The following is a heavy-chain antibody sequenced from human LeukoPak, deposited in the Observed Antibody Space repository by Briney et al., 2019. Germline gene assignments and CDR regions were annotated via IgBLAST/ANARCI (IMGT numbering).Heavy chain of an antibody. CDR1: GFTFSNYA. V-gene: IGHV3-23*01. J-gene: IGHJ2*01. CDR2: ISGSGGST. CDR3: AKVGIRISLIVVVFTTADDWYFDL. D-gene: IGHD3-22*01. Sequence: GGSLRLSCAASGFTFSNYAMSWVRQAPGKGLEWVSGISGSGGSTYYADSVKVRLTISRDNSKNTLYLQMDSLRAEDTAVYYCAKVGIRISLIVVVFTTADDWYFDLWGRGTLVTVSS.